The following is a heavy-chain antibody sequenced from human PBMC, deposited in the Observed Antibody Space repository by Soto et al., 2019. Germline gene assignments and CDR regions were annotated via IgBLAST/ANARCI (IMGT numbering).Heavy chain of an antibody. J-gene: IGHJ3*01. CDR2: ISDSGGST. Sequence: EVQLLESGGDLVQPGGSLRLSCAASGFTFGTYAMTWVRQAPGKGLEWVSSISDSGGSTNYADSVKGRFTVSRDNSKNTLYLQMNSLRAEDTSMYYCAKGNLRRLTGAAYDLWGQGTVLTVSS. CDR3: AKGNLRRLTGAAYDL. V-gene: IGHV3-23*01. D-gene: IGHD5-12*01. CDR1: GFTFGTYA.